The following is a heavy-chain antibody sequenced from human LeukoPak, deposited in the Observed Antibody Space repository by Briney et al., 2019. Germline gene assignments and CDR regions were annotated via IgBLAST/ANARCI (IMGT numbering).Heavy chain of an antibody. J-gene: IGHJ4*02. Sequence: GGALGISWKGSGCNFTSYWISWGRQVPGKGLEGMGRIERSECYTNYSPSFQGHVTISADKSISTAYLQWSSLKASDTAMYYCARPDPDRYCSGGSCYGLWGQGTLVTVSS. CDR3: ARPDPDRYCSGGSCYGL. D-gene: IGHD2-15*01. CDR2: IERSECYT. CDR1: GCNFTSYW. V-gene: IGHV5-10-1*01.